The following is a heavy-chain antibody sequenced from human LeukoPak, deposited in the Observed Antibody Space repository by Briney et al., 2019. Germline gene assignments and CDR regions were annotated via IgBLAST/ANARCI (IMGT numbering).Heavy chain of an antibody. J-gene: IGHJ4*02. Sequence: TGGSLRLSCEASGFTFSSYDMHWARQAPGKGLEYVSGINYKGGAPYYANSVKGRFTISRDNSKNTLYLQMGSLTTEDTAVYYCARLGEGNYYDYWGQGTLVNVSS. CDR2: INYKGGAP. D-gene: IGHD3-16*01. CDR3: ARLGEGNYYDY. CDR1: GFTFSSYD. V-gene: IGHV3-64*01.